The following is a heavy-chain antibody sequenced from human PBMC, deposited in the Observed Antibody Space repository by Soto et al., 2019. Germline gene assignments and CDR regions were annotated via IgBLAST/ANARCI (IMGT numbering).Heavy chain of an antibody. CDR1: GSIFIGYG. CDR2: IWHDGSEI. CDR3: AKGTYYYDSSGYVGY. J-gene: IGHJ4*02. Sequence: GGSLRLCCVVPGSIFIGYGMHWVRQAPGKGLEWVAVIWHDGSEIYYADSVKGRFTISRDNSKNTLYLQMNSLRAEDTAVYYCAKGTYYYDSSGYVGYWGQGTLVTVSS. V-gene: IGHV3-30*02. D-gene: IGHD3-22*01.